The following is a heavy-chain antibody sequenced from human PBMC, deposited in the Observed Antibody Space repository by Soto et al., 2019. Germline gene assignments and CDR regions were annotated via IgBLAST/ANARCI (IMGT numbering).Heavy chain of an antibody. CDR2: IYSSGNT. CDR1: GGTISGYY. CDR3: ARGQRFSDWFDP. V-gene: IGHV4-4*07. J-gene: IGHJ5*02. Sequence: SETLSLTCSVSGGTISGYYWTWIRQPAGKGLEWIGRIYSSGNTKYNPSLQSRVTMSLDTSNNQFSLRLTPVTAADTAVYYCARGQRFSDWFDPWGQGTLVTVSS. D-gene: IGHD3-3*01.